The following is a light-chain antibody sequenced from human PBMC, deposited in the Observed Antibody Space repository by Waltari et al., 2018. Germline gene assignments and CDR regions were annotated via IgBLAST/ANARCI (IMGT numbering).Light chain of an antibody. CDR2: GAS. J-gene: IGKJ4*01. V-gene: IGKV3-15*01. Sequence: EIVMTQSPVTLSVSPGERAPLSCRASLSVNTDLAWYQQKPGQAPRLLIYGASSRATGIPARFSGSGSGTEFTLTISSLQSEDFAVYYCQQYNAWPPSLTFGGGTKVEIK. CDR3: QQYNAWPPSLT. CDR1: LSVNTD.